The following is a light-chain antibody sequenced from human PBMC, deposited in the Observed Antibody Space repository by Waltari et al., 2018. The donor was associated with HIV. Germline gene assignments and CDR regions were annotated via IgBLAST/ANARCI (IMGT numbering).Light chain of an antibody. CDR2: WAS. Sequence: DIVMTQSPDSLAVSLGERATINCKSSQNVLYSSNNKNYLAWYQHKAGQPPKLLIYWASTRESGVPDRFSGSGSGTDVTLTISSLQAEDVAVYYCQQYYGTPYTFGQGTNLEIK. CDR1: QNVLYSSNNKNY. V-gene: IGKV4-1*01. CDR3: QQYYGTPYT. J-gene: IGKJ2*01.